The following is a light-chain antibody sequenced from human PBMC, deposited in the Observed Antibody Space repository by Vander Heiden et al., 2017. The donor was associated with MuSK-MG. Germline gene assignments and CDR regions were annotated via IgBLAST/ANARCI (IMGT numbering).Light chain of an antibody. CDR1: PSISNS. CDR2: AAA. Sequence: IQMTQSPSSLSASVGDRVTITSRASPSISNSLAWYQQKPGKAPKLLLYAAARLESGVPSRFSGSGSGTDYTLTISSLQPEDFATYYCQQHDSTPPFTFGHGTKVDIK. J-gene: IGKJ3*01. V-gene: IGKV1-NL1*01. CDR3: QQHDSTPPFT.